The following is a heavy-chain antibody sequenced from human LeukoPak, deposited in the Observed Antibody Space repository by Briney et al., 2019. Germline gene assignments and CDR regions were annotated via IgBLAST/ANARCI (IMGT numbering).Heavy chain of an antibody. J-gene: IGHJ5*02. CDR3: ARGVQLWLRGGWFDP. CDR1: GGSISSYY. CDR2: IYYSGST. V-gene: IGHV4-59*01. Sequence: KASETLSLTCTVSGGSISSYYWSWIRQPPGKGLEWIGYIYYSGSTNYNPSLKSRVTISVDTSKNQFSLKLSSVTAADTAVYYCARGVQLWLRGGWFDPWGQGILVTVSS. D-gene: IGHD5-18*01.